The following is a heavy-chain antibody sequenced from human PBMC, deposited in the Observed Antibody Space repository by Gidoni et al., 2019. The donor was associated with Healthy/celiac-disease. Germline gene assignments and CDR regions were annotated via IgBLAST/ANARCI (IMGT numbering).Heavy chain of an antibody. J-gene: IGHJ6*02. CDR2: IKQDGSEK. D-gene: IGHD3-22*01. CDR1: GFTLRSYW. Sequence: EVQLVESGGGLVQPGGSLRLSCADSGFTLRSYWMSWVLQAPGKGLEWVANIKQDGSEKYYVDSVKGRFTISRDNAKNSLYLQMNSLRAEDTAVYYCARDLLTYYYDSSGYEGIYYYYYYGMDVWGQGTTVTVSS. V-gene: IGHV3-7*04. CDR3: ARDLLTYYYDSSGYEGIYYYYYYGMDV.